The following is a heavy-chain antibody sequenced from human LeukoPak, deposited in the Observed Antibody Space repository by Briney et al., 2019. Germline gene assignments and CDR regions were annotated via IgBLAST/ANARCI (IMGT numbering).Heavy chain of an antibody. D-gene: IGHD1-1*01. CDR1: GFTFSSYA. Sequence: GGSLRLSCAASGFTFSSYAMHWVRQAPGKGLEWVAVISYDGSNKYYADSVKGRFTISRDNSKNTLYLQMNSLRAEDTAVYYCARESGTTGTPGFDYWGQGTLVTVSS. CDR3: ARESGTTGTPGFDY. V-gene: IGHV3-30-3*01. J-gene: IGHJ4*02. CDR2: ISYDGSNK.